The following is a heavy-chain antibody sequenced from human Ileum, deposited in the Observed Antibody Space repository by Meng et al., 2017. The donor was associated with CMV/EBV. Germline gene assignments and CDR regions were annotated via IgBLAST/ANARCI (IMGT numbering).Heavy chain of an antibody. CDR1: GFTFDDYA. Sequence: SLKISCAASGFTFDDYAMHWVRQVPGKGLEWVSGISWNSGSIGYADSVKGRLTISRDNAKNSLYLQMNSLRAEDTALYYCARDKSGWFNAVRYWGQGTLVTSPQ. CDR2: ISWNSGSI. D-gene: IGHD6-19*01. J-gene: IGHJ4*02. CDR3: ARDKSGWFNAVRY. V-gene: IGHV3-9*01.